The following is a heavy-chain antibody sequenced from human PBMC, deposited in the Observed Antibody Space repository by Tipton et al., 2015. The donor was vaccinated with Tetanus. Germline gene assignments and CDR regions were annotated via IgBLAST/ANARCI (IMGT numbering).Heavy chain of an antibody. J-gene: IGHJ4*02. CDR2: ISAHNDNT. V-gene: IGHV1-18*01. D-gene: IGHD3-22*01. CDR3: ARLDYYDSSGYYYGIDY. CDR1: GYTFISYG. Sequence: QSGAEVKKPGASVKVSCKASGYTFISYGISWVRQAPGQGLEWMGWISAHNDNTNYAQMLQGRATMTTDTSTSTAYMELRSLRSDDTAVYYCARLDYYDSSGYYYGIDYWGQGTLVTVSS.